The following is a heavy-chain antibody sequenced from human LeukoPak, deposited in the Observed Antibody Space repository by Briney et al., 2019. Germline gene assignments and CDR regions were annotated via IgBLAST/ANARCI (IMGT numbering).Heavy chain of an antibody. D-gene: IGHD2-21*02. V-gene: IGHV3-48*03. CDR2: ISSSGSTI. CDR3: ARGRVVVTASSGADNYYYYYGMDV. Sequence: GGSLRLSCAASGFTFSSYEMNWVRQAPGRGLEWVSYISSSGSTINYADSVKGRFTISRDNAKNLLYLQMNSLRAEDTAVYYCARGRVVVTASSGADNYYYYYGMDVWGQGTTVTVSS. J-gene: IGHJ6*02. CDR1: GFTFSSYE.